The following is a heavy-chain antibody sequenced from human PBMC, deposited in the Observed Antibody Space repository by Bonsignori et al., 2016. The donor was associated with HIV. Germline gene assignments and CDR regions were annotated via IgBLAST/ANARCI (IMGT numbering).Heavy chain of an antibody. D-gene: IGHD4-17*01. J-gene: IGHJ4*02. CDR3: ARAVYGDSYYFDY. V-gene: IGHV4-59*01. CDR2: IYYSGST. Sequence: RQAPGKGLEWIGYIYYSGSTNYNPSLKSRVTISVDTSKNQFSLKLSSVTAADTAVYYCARAVYGDSYYFDYWGQGTLVTVSS.